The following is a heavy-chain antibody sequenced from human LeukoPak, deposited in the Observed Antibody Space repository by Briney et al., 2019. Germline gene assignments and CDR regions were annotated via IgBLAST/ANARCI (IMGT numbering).Heavy chain of an antibody. D-gene: IGHD4-11*01. J-gene: IGHJ4*02. Sequence: GGSLRLSCAASGFTFSSYSTNWVRQAPGKGLEWVSSISSSSSYIYYADSVKGRFTISRDNAKNSLYLQMNSLRAEDTAVYYCARGPYTVTHYFDYWGQGTLVTVSS. CDR1: GFTFSSYS. V-gene: IGHV3-21*01. CDR2: ISSSSSYI. CDR3: ARGPYTVTHYFDY.